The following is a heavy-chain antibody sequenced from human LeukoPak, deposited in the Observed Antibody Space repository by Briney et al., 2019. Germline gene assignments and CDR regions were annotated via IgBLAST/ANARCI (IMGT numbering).Heavy chain of an antibody. D-gene: IGHD2-15*01. CDR1: GGSINNYY. CDR2: IYTRGST. V-gene: IGHV4-4*07. CDR3: ARGRYCSADICSGGDAFDI. Sequence: SETLSLTCTVAGGSINNYYWSWVRQPAGKGLGWIGRIYTRGSTNYNPSLKSRVTMSVDTSKNQFSLKLSSVTAADTAVYYCARGRYCSADICSGGDAFDIWGQGTMVSVSS. J-gene: IGHJ3*02.